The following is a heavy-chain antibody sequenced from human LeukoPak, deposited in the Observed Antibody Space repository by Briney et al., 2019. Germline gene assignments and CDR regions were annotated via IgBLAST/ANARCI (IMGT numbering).Heavy chain of an antibody. D-gene: IGHD1-26*01. CDR2: MNPNSGNT. CDR1: GYTFTNFD. J-gene: IGHJ3*02. V-gene: IGHV1-8*01. Sequence: ASVKVSCKASGYTFTNFDINWVRQATGQGLEWMGWMNPNSGNTGYAQKFQGRVAMTRNTSISTAYMELSSLRSEDTAVYYCARGLREWELLRDAFDIWGQGTMVTVSS. CDR3: ARGLREWELLRDAFDI.